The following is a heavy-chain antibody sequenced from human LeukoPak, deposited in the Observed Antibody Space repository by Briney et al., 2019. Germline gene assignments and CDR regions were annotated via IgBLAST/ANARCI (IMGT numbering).Heavy chain of an antibody. V-gene: IGHV4-31*11. CDR2: ISNSGTT. D-gene: IGHD2-21*02. J-gene: IGHJ3*02. CDR3: ARDVVMTSSPDAFDI. Sequence: SETLSLTCAVSGDSVTSGGYFWTWIRQLPGKGLEWIGSISNSGTTSYNPSLKSRLSISLDTSNNHFSLRLGSVTAADTAVYYCARDVVMTSSPDAFDIWGQGTMVIVSS. CDR1: GDSVTSGGYF.